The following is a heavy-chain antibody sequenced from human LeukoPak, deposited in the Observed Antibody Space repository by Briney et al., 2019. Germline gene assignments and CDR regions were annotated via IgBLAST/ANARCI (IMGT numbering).Heavy chain of an antibody. CDR1: GFTFSSYS. CDR3: ARDRPRGDDCSSTSCQAFY. V-gene: IGHV3-21*01. CDR2: ISSSSSYI. D-gene: IGHD2-2*01. J-gene: IGHJ4*02. Sequence: GGSLRLSCAASGFTFSSYSMNWVRQAPGKGLEWVSSISSSSSYIYYADSVKGRFTISRDNAKNSLYLQMYSLRAEDTAVYYCARDRPRGDDCSSTSCQAFYWGQGTLVTVSS.